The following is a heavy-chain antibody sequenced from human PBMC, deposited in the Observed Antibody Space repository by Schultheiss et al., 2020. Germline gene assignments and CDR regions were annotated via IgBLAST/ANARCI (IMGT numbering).Heavy chain of an antibody. D-gene: IGHD6-13*01. CDR1: GFSLSTSGVG. Sequence: SGRTLLKPTQTLTLTCSFPGFSLSTSGVGVGWIRQPPGEALEWLALIYWNDDKRYSPSLKSRLTITKDTSKNQVVLTMTNMDPVDTATYYCAHSGSGSSWEEYYFDYWGQGTLVTVTS. CDR3: AHSGSGSSWEEYYFDY. V-gene: IGHV2-5*01. J-gene: IGHJ4*02. CDR2: IYWNDDK.